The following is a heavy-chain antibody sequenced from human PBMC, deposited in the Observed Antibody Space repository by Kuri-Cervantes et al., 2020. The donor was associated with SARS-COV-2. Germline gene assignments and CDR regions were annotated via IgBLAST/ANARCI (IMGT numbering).Heavy chain of an antibody. Sequence: SQTLSLTCAVYGGSFSGYYWSWIRQPPGKGLEWIGEINHSGRTNYNPSLKSRVTISVDTSKNQFSLKLSSVTAADTAVYYCARRDGVLGGWAFDIWGQETMVTVSS. CDR3: ARRDGVLGGWAFDI. V-gene: IGHV4-34*01. CDR2: INHSGRT. J-gene: IGHJ3*02. CDR1: GGSFSGYY. D-gene: IGHD5-24*01.